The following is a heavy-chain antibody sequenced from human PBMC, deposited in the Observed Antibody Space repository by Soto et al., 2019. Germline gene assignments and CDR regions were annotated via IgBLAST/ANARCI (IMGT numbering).Heavy chain of an antibody. V-gene: IGHV1-2*02. J-gene: IGHJ3*02. Sequence: ASVKVSCKASGYTFTGYYMHWVRQAPGQGLEWMGWINPDSGGTNYAQKFQGRVTMTRDTSISTAYMELSRLRSDDTAVYYCAREDGRSYYYDSSGLRRAFDIWGKGKMVPV. CDR3: AREDGRSYYYDSSGLRRAFDI. CDR2: INPDSGGT. D-gene: IGHD3-22*01. CDR1: GYTFTGYY.